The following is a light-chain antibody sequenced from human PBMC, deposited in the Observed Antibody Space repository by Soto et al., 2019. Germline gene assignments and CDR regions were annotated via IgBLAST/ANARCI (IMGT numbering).Light chain of an antibody. Sequence: ETVLTQSPATLSLSPGERATLSCRASQSVSSYLAWYQQKPGQAPRLLIYDASNRATGIPARFSGSGSGTDFTLTIISLDPDDFAVYYCQQRSNWLLTFGGGTKVDIK. J-gene: IGKJ4*01. CDR1: QSVSSY. CDR2: DAS. V-gene: IGKV3-11*01. CDR3: QQRSNWLLT.